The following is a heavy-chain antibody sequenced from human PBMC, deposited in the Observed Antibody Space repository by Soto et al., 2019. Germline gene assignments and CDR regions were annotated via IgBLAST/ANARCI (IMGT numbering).Heavy chain of an antibody. V-gene: IGHV1-24*01. J-gene: IGHJ3*02. CDR2: FDPEDGET. D-gene: IGHD3-3*01. Sequence: ASVKVSCKVSGYTLTELSVHWVRQAPGKGLEWMGGFDPEDGETIYAQKFQGRVTMTEDTSTDTAYMELSSLRSEDTAVYYCATRDFWSGYYRGYDAFDIWGQGTMVTVSS. CDR1: GYTLTELS. CDR3: ATRDFWSGYYRGYDAFDI.